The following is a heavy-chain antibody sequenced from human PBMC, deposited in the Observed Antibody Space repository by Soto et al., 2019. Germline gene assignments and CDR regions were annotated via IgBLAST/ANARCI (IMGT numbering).Heavy chain of an antibody. CDR3: ARIRPPTNYYGMDV. CDR1: GFTFSSYS. Sequence: GGSLRLSCAASGFTFSSYSMNWVRQAPGKGLEWLSSISSSSSYIYYADSVKGRFTISRDNAKNSLYLQMNSLRAEDTAVYYCARIRPPTNYYGMDVWGQGTTVTVSS. J-gene: IGHJ6*02. D-gene: IGHD3-10*01. CDR2: ISSSSSYI. V-gene: IGHV3-21*01.